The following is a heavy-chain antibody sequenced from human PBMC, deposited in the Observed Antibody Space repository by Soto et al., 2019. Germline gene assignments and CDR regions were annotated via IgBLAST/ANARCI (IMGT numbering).Heavy chain of an antibody. CDR3: ARDGGSGGLDAFDI. CDR2: IWYDGSNK. Sequence: GGSMRLSCAASGFTFSSYGMHWVRQAPGKGLEWVAVIWYDGSNKYHADSVKGRFTISRDNSKNTLYLQMNSLRAEDTAVYYCARDGGSGGLDAFDIWGQGTMVTVSS. V-gene: IGHV3-33*01. J-gene: IGHJ3*02. CDR1: GFTFSSYG. D-gene: IGHD2-15*01.